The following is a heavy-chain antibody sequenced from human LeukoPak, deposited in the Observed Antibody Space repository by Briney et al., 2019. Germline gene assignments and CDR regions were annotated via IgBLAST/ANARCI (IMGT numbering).Heavy chain of an antibody. CDR2: INHSGST. J-gene: IGHJ6*02. D-gene: IGHD3-3*01. CDR3: ARGVPYYDFWSGYPRYYYYGMDV. V-gene: IGHV4-34*01. CDR1: GGSFSGYY. Sequence: SETLSLTCAVYGGSFSGYYWSWTRQPPGKGLEWIGEINHSGSTNYNPSLKSRVTISVDTSKNQFSLKLSSVTAADTAVYYCARGVPYYDFWSGYPRYYYYGMDVWGQGTTVTVSS.